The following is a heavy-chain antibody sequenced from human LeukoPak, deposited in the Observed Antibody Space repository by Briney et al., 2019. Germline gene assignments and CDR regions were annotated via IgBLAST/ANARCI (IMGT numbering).Heavy chain of an antibody. CDR1: GGSISSYY. V-gene: IGHV4-59*01. Sequence: SETLSLTCTVSGGSISSYYWSWIRQPPGKGLEWIGYIYYSGSTNYNPSLKSRVTISVDTSKNQFSLKLSSVTAADTAVYYCARSAVDTAMVDFDYWGQGTLVTVSS. CDR2: IYYSGST. D-gene: IGHD5-18*01. J-gene: IGHJ4*02. CDR3: ARSAVDTAMVDFDY.